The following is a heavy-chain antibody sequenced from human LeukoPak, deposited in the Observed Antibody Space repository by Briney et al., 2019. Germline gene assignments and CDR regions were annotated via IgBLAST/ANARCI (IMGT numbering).Heavy chain of an antibody. CDR1: GFTFSSYS. Sequence: PGGSLRLSCAASGFTFSSYSMNWVRQAPGKGLEWVSYISSSSSTIYYADSVKGRFTISRDNAKNSLYLQMNSLRAEDTALYYCAKSSTAMVANWFDPWGQGTLVTVSS. CDR3: AKSSTAMVANWFDP. D-gene: IGHD5-18*01. J-gene: IGHJ5*02. CDR2: ISSSSSTI. V-gene: IGHV3-48*01.